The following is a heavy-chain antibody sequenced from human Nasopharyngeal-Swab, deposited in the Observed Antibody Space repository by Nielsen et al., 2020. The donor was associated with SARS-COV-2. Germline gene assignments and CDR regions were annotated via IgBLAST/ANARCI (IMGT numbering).Heavy chain of an antibody. V-gene: IGHV4-4*02. D-gene: IGHD1-26*01. CDR2: IYHSGST. CDR1: GGSISSSNW. J-gene: IGHJ4*02. CDR3: ARVGGTYTFDY. Sequence: SETLSLTCAVSGGSISSSNWWSWVRQPPGKGLEWIGEIYHSGSTNYNPSLKSRVTISVDTSKNQFSLKLSSVTAADTAVYYCARVGGTYTFDYWGQGTLVTVSS.